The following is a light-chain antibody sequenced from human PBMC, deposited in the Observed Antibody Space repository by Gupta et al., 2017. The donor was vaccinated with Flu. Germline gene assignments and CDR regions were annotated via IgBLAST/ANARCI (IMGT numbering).Light chain of an antibody. CDR3: QQRSNWPRT. Sequence: EIVLTQSPATLSLSPGERATLSCRASQSVSSYLAWYQQKPGQAPRLLIFDASNRATGIPARVICSGSGTDFTLTISSLEPEDFAVYYCQQRSNWPRTFGQGTKVEIK. CDR2: DAS. CDR1: QSVSSY. J-gene: IGKJ1*01. V-gene: IGKV3-11*01.